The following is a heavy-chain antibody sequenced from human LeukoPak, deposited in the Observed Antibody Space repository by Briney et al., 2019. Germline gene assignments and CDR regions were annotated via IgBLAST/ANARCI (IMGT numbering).Heavy chain of an antibody. V-gene: IGHV3-23*01. CDR2: ISSSADST. Sequence: GGSLRLSCEASGFTFSSYAMSWVRQAPGKGLAWVSVISSSADSTYYADSVKGRFTISRDNSKNTLFLQMNSLRAEDTAVYYCAKPLEKYTYGGNFDYWGQGILVAVSS. CDR3: AKPLEKYTYGGNFDY. D-gene: IGHD4-23*01. CDR1: GFTFSSYA. J-gene: IGHJ4*02.